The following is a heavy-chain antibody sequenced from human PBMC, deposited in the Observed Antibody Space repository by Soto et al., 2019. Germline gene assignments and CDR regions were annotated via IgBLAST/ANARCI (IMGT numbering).Heavy chain of an antibody. J-gene: IGHJ4*02. D-gene: IGHD3-22*01. CDR3: ATDSTVRQNYYDSSGYQYYFDY. Sequence: ASVKVSCKVSGYTLTELSMHWVRQAPGKGLEWMGGFDPEDGETIYAQKFQGRVTMTEDTYTDPAYMELSSLRSEDTDVYYCATDSTVRQNYYDSSGYQYYFDYWGQGTLVTVSS. V-gene: IGHV1-24*01. CDR2: FDPEDGET. CDR1: GYTLTELS.